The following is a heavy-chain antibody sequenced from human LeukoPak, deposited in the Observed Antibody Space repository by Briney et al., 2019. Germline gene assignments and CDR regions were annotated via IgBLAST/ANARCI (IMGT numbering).Heavy chain of an antibody. V-gene: IGHV4-39*01. CDR2: IYYSGST. J-gene: IGHJ4*02. D-gene: IGHD6-19*01. CDR1: GGSISSSSYY. Sequence: KPSETLSLTCTVSGGSISSSSYYWGWIRQPPGKGLEWIGSIYYSGSTYYNPSLKSRVTISVDTSMNQFSLKLSSVTAADTAVYYCARLGGWLPDYWGQGTLVTVSS. CDR3: ARLGGWLPDY.